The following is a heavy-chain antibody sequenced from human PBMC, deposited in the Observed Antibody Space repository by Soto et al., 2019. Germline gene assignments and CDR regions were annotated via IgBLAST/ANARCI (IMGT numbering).Heavy chain of an antibody. D-gene: IGHD3-22*01. CDR2: IYWNDDK. J-gene: IGHJ4*02. Sequence: SGPTLVNPTQTLTLTCTFSGFSLSTSGVGVGWIRQPPGKALEWLALIYWNDDKRYSPSLKSRLTITRDTSKNQVVLTMTNKDPVDTATYYCAQSNRMIAVVTFDYWGQGTLVTVSS. CDR1: GFSLSTSGVG. CDR3: AQSNRMIAVVTFDY. V-gene: IGHV2-5*01.